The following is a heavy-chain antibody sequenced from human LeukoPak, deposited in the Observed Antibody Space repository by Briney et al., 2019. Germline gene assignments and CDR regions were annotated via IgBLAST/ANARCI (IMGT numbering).Heavy chain of an antibody. J-gene: IGHJ6*03. CDR3: ARDRERDGTAMGPYYYYYYYMDV. D-gene: IGHD5-18*01. Sequence: ASVKVSCKASGYTFTGYYMHWVRQAPGQGLEWMGWINPNSGGTKYAQKFQGRVTMTRDTSISTAYMELSRLRSDDTAVYYCARDRERDGTAMGPYYYYYYYMDVWGKGTTVTV. CDR2: INPNSGGT. V-gene: IGHV1-2*02. CDR1: GYTFTGYY.